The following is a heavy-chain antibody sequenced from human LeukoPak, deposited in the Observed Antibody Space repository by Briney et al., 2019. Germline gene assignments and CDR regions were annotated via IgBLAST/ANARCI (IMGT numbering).Heavy chain of an antibody. D-gene: IGHD3-9*01. J-gene: IGHJ4*02. V-gene: IGHV3-7*01. Sequence: NPGGSLRLSCAASGFTFSSYWMSWVRQAPGKGLEWVANIKQDGSEKYYVDSVKGRFTISRDNAKNSLYLQMNSLRAEDTAVYYCARGELRYFDWFPFDYWGQGTLVTVSS. CDR3: ARGELRYFDWFPFDY. CDR1: GFTFSSYW. CDR2: IKQDGSEK.